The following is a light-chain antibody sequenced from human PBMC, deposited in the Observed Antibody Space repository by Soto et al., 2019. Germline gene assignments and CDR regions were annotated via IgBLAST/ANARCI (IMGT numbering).Light chain of an antibody. CDR1: QSVSSY. V-gene: IGKV3-11*01. Sequence: EIVLTQSPATLSLSPGDGATLSCTASQSVSSYLAWYQQKPGQAPRLLIYDASNRATGIPARFSGSGSGTDFALTISSLEPEDFAVYYCQQRSNWPLTFGGGTKGESK. CDR2: DAS. CDR3: QQRSNWPLT. J-gene: IGKJ4*01.